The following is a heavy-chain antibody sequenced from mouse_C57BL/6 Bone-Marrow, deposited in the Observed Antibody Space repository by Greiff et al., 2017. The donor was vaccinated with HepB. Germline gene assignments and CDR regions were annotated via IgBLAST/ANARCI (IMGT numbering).Heavy chain of an antibody. CDR1: GYTFTSYD. Sequence: VHLVESGPELVKPGASVKLSCKASGYTFTSYDINWVKQRPGQGLEWIGWIYPRDGSTKYNEKFKGKATLTVDTSSSTAYMELHSLTSEDSAVYFCARRYPDYWGQGTTLTVSS. D-gene: IGHD5-1-1*01. CDR3: ARRYPDY. V-gene: IGHV1-85*01. CDR2: IYPRDGST. J-gene: IGHJ2*01.